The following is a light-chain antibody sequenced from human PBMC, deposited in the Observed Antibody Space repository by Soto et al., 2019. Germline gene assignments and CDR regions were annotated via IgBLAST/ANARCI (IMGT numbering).Light chain of an antibody. CDR3: GTWDSSLSAVV. CDR1: SSNIGNNY. J-gene: IGLJ2*01. V-gene: IGLV1-51*01. Sequence: QSVLTQPPSVSAAPGQKVTISGFGSSSNIGNNYVSWYQQLPGTAPKLLIYDSNKRPSGIPDRFSGSKSGTSATLGITGLQTGDEADYYCGTWDSSLSAVVFGGGTKLTVL. CDR2: DSN.